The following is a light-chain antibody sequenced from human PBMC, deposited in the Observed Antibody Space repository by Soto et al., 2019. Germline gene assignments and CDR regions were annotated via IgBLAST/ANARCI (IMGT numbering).Light chain of an antibody. CDR3: QQYNTYRT. CDR1: QSISDS. V-gene: IGKV1-5*01. J-gene: IGKJ1*01. CDR2: DAS. Sequence: GDRVTIPCRASQSISDSLAWYQQKPGKAPDLLISDASSLERGVPSRFSGSGSGTEFTLTISSMQPDDFATYYCQQYNTYRTFGQGTKVDIK.